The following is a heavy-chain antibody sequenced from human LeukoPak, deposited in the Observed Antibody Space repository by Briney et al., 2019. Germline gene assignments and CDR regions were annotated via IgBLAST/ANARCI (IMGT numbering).Heavy chain of an antibody. V-gene: IGHV4-59*01. CDR1: GGSINSYY. J-gene: IGHJ2*01. CDR3: GRRTSYDTLTGYIYWYFDL. D-gene: IGHD3-9*01. CDR2: INYRGST. Sequence: SETLSLTCTVSGGSINSYYWSWIRKPPGKGLEWIEYINYRGSTDYNPSLKSRVTMSVDTSKNQFSLRLSSVTAADTAVYFCGRRTSYDTLTGYIYWYFDLWGRGSLVTVSS.